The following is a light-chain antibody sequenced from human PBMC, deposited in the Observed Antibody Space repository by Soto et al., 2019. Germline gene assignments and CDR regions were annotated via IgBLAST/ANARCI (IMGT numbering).Light chain of an antibody. J-gene: IGLJ2*01. V-gene: IGLV1-44*01. CDR1: SSNIGSNT. Sequence: QLVLTQPPSASGTPGQRVTISCSGSSSNIGSNTVNWYQQLPGTAPKLLIYTNNQRPSGVPDRFSGSKSGTSASLAISGLRSEDEADYYCAAWDDSLNGVLFGGGTKVTVL. CDR3: AAWDDSLNGVL. CDR2: TNN.